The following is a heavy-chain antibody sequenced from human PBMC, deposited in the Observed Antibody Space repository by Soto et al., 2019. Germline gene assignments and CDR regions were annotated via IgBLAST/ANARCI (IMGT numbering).Heavy chain of an antibody. J-gene: IGHJ4*02. CDR1: GDSFTSFW. Sequence: GESLKIYCEGSGDSFTSFWIGWVRQMPGKGLEWMGIIYPRDSDIRYSPSLQGQVTISADKSISTAYLEWSSLKASDTAMYYCARQHPLDSSAWYIWGQGTLVTVSS. CDR3: ARQHPLDSSAWYI. CDR2: IYPRDSDI. D-gene: IGHD6-19*01. V-gene: IGHV5-51*01.